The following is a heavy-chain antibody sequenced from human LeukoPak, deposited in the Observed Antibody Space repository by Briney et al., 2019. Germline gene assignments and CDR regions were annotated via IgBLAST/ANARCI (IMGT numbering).Heavy chain of an antibody. CDR2: ISSSASTI. CDR1: GFTFSDYY. D-gene: IGHD4-17*01. CDR3: ARNCGDYYMDV. Sequence: GGSLRLSCAASGFTFSDYYMIWIRQAPGKGLEWISYISSSASTIYNADSVKGRFTISRDNAKNSLYLQMNSLRAEDTAVYYCARNCGDYYMDVWGRGTTVTVSS. V-gene: IGHV3-11*04. J-gene: IGHJ6*03.